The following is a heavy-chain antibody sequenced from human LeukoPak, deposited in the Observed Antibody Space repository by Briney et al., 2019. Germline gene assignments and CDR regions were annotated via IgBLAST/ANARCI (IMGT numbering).Heavy chain of an antibody. Sequence: SVKVSCKASGGTFSSYAISWVRQAPGQGLEWMGRIIPILGIANYAQKFQGRVTITADKSTSTAYMELSSLRSEDTAVYYCARSNRLAAAGTIGSPPFDYWGQGTLVTVSS. D-gene: IGHD6-13*01. CDR3: ARSNRLAAAGTIGSPPFDY. CDR2: IIPILGIA. J-gene: IGHJ4*02. CDR1: GGTFSSYA. V-gene: IGHV1-69*04.